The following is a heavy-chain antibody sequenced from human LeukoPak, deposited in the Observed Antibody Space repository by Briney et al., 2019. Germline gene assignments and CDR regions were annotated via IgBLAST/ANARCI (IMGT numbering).Heavy chain of an antibody. CDR2: MNPISGYT. CDR1: EYTFTNYN. V-gene: IGHV1-8*01. Sequence: ASVKVSCKASEYTFTNYNGNWVRQATGQGLEWMGWMNPISGYTGYAQKFQGRVTMTRDTSISTAYMELSSLRSEDTAVYYCARGLDGDFLDYNWFDSWGQGTLVTVSS. D-gene: IGHD2-21*01. CDR3: ARGLDGDFLDYNWFDS. J-gene: IGHJ5*01.